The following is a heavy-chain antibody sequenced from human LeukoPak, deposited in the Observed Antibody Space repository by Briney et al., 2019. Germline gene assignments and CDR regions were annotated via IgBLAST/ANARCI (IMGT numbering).Heavy chain of an antibody. Sequence: PSETLSLTCTVSGGSISSYYWSWIRQPPGKGLEWIGYIYYSGSTNYNPSLKSRVTISVDTSKNDFSLKLSSVTAADTAVYYCARGRHYDILTGYYNERYFDYWGQGTLVTVSS. CDR3: ARGRHYDILTGYYNERYFDY. V-gene: IGHV4-59*12. J-gene: IGHJ4*02. D-gene: IGHD3-9*01. CDR1: GGSISSYY. CDR2: IYYSGST.